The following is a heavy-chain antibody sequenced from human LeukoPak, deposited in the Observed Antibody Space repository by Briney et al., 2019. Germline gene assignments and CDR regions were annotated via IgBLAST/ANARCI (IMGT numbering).Heavy chain of an antibody. D-gene: IGHD3-9*01. Sequence: ASVKVSCKASGYTFTNYVIHWLRQAPGQRLEWMGWINAGNGNTKYSQKFQGRVTITRDTSASTAYMELSSLRSEDTAVYYCAREWVYYDILTGSKYGMDVWGQGTTVTVSS. J-gene: IGHJ6*02. V-gene: IGHV1-3*01. CDR2: INAGNGNT. CDR1: GYTFTNYV. CDR3: AREWVYYDILTGSKYGMDV.